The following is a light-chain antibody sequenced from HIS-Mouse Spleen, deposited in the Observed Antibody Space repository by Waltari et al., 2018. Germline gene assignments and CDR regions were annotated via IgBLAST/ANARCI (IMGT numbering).Light chain of an antibody. CDR2: EGS. J-gene: IGLJ3*02. CDR1: SSDVGSYNL. Sequence: QSALTQPASVSGSPGQSITISCTGTSSDVGSYNLVSWYQQHPGQAPKLMIYEGSKRSSGVSNRFSGSKSGNTASLTISGLQAEDEADYYCCSYAGSSTWVFGGGTKLTVL. CDR3: CSYAGSSTWV. V-gene: IGLV2-23*01.